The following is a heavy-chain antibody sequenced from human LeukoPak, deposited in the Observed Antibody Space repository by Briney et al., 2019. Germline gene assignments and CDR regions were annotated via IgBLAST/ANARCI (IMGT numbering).Heavy chain of an antibody. V-gene: IGHV3-7*04. Sequence: GGSLRLSCAISGFTFSNFWMSWVRQAPGRGLEWVANIHPEGNEKYHLESVKGRFTISRDNINNLLFLQMNALRVEDTAIYYCARGDGFSGDHWGQGTLVTVSS. CDR1: GFTFSNFW. CDR2: IHPEGNEK. CDR3: ARGDGFSGDH. D-gene: IGHD6-25*01. J-gene: IGHJ4*02.